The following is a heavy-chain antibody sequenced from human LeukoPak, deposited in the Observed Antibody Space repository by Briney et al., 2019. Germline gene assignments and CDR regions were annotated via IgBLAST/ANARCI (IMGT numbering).Heavy chain of an antibody. D-gene: IGHD4-17*01. J-gene: IGHJ4*02. Sequence: SETLSLTCAVYGGSFSGYYWSWIRQPPGKGLEWIRSIYYSGSTYYNPSLKSRVTISVDTSKNQFSLKLSSVTAADTAVYYCARGGEGVDYWGQGTLVTVSS. CDR3: ARGGEGVDY. CDR2: IYYSGST. V-gene: IGHV4-34*01. CDR1: GGSFSGYY.